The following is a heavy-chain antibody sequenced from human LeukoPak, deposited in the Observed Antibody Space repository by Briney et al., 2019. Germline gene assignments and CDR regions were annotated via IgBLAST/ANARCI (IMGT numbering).Heavy chain of an antibody. CDR1: GGSISSYY. Sequence: PSETLSLTCTASGGSISSYYWSWIRQPPGKGLEWIGYIYYSGSTNYNPSLKSRVTISVDTSKNQFSLKLSSVTAADTAVYYCARTDYYYYYMDVWGKGTTVTVSS. J-gene: IGHJ6*03. CDR2: IYYSGST. V-gene: IGHV4-59*01. CDR3: ARTDYYYYYMDV.